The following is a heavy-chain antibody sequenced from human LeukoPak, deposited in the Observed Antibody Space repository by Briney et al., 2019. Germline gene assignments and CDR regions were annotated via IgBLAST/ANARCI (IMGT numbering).Heavy chain of an antibody. V-gene: IGHV1-69*04. Sequence: SVKVSCKASGGTFSSYAISWVRQAPGQGLEWMGRIIPILGIANYAQKFQGRVTITADKSTSTAYMELSSLRSEDTAVYYRARRGITMVRGVIITPLSWFDPWGQGTLVTVSS. CDR1: GGTFSSYA. CDR2: IIPILGIA. CDR3: ARRGITMVRGVIITPLSWFDP. J-gene: IGHJ5*02. D-gene: IGHD3-10*01.